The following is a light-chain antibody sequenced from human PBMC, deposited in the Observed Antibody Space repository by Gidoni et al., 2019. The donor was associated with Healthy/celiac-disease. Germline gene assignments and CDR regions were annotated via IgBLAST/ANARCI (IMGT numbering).Light chain of an antibody. CDR3: MQGTHWPPT. Sequence: DVVLTPSPPSLPVTFGQPASISCRSSQSLLYSDGNTYLNWFHQRPGQSPRRLIYGVSNRDSGAPDRFTGSGSGTDFTLKISRVEADDVGIYYCMQGTHWPPTFGQGTRVEIK. V-gene: IGKV2-30*01. J-gene: IGKJ1*01. CDR1: QSLLYSDGNTY. CDR2: GVS.